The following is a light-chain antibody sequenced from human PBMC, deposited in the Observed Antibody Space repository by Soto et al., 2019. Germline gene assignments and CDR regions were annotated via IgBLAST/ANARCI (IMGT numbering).Light chain of an antibody. CDR3: QQYGSSGT. Sequence: EIVFTQSPATLSLSPGEMATLSCVASHTISSSYLAWYQQKPGQAPRLLMYGISRRATGIPDRFSGSGSGTDFTLTISRLEPEDFAVYYCQQYGSSGTFGQGTKVDIK. J-gene: IGKJ1*01. V-gene: IGKV3-20*01. CDR2: GIS. CDR1: HTISSSY.